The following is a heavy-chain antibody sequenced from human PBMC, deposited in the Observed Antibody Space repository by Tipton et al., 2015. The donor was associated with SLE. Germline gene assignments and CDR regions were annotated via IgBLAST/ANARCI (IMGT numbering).Heavy chain of an antibody. CDR3: ARGGKWRVGATRGYYAMDV. D-gene: IGHD1-26*01. Sequence: SLRLSCAASGFTFSSYEMNWVRQAPGKGLEWVSYISSSGSTIYYADSVRGRFTISRDNAKNSLFLQMNSLRAEDTAVYYCARGGKWRVGATRGYYAMDVWGQGTTVTVPS. V-gene: IGHV3-48*03. CDR2: ISSSGSTI. J-gene: IGHJ6*02. CDR1: GFTFSSYE.